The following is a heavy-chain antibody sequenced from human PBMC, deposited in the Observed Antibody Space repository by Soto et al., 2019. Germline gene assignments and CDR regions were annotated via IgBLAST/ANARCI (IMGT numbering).Heavy chain of an antibody. Sequence: VSLRLSCAASGFTVSSKYMSWVRQAPGKGLEWVSVIYSDGSTYYADSVKGRFTISRDNSKNTLYLQMNSLRAEDTAVYYCATETGPTYYFDYWGQGTLVTVSS. J-gene: IGHJ4*02. CDR3: ATETGPTYYFDY. CDR2: IYSDGST. V-gene: IGHV3-53*01. CDR1: GFTVSSKY. D-gene: IGHD2-21*01.